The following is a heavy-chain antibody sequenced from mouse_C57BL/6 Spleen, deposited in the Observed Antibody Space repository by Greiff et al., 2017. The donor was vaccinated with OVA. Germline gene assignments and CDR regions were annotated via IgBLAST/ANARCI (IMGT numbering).Heavy chain of an antibody. CDR2: IYPRSGNT. Sequence: QVHVKQSGAELARPGASVKLSCKASGYTFTSYGISWVEQRTGQGLEWIGEIYPRSGNTYYNEKFKGKATLTADKSSSTAYMELRSLTSEDSAVYFCASLYDYDFYFDYWGQGTTLTVPS. V-gene: IGHV1-81*01. CDR3: ASLYDYDFYFDY. D-gene: IGHD2-4*01. CDR1: GYTFTSYG. J-gene: IGHJ2*01.